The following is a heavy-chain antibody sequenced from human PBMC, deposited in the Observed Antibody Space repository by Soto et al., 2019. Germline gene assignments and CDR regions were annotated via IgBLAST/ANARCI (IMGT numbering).Heavy chain of an antibody. CDR1: GGSFSTYY. Sequence: QVQLQQWGAGLLKPSETLSLTCAVYGGSFSTYYWSWIRQTPGKGLEWIGESSHSGSTNYNPSLKSRVTISVDSSKNQFSLNLNSVTAADTDVYYCARGLRASYGVRLSYSYYGMDVWGQGTTVTVSS. D-gene: IGHD3-10*01. CDR3: ARGLRASYGVRLSYSYYGMDV. J-gene: IGHJ6*02. CDR2: SSHSGST. V-gene: IGHV4-34*01.